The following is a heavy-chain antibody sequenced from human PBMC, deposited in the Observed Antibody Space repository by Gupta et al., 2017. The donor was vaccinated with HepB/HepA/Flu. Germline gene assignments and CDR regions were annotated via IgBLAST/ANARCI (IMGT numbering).Heavy chain of an antibody. D-gene: IGHD1-26*01. CDR1: GGSISSSSYY. V-gene: IGHV4-39*01. CDR2: IYYSGST. CDR3: AVNPRWELLEPFDY. J-gene: IGHJ4*02. Sequence: QLQLQESGPGLVKPSETLSHTCTVSGGSISSSSYYWGWIRQPPGKGLEWIGSIYYSGSTYYNPSLKSRVTISVDTSKNQFSLKLSSVTAADTAVYYCAVNPRWELLEPFDYWGQGTLVTVSS.